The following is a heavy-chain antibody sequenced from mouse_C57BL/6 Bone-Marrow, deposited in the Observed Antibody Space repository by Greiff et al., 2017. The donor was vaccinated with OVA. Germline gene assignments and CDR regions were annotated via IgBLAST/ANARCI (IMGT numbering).Heavy chain of an antibody. V-gene: IGHV1-64*01. CDR2: IHPNSGST. CDR1: GYTFTSYW. Sequence: VQLQQPGAELVKPGASVKLSCKASGYTFTSYWMHWVKQRPGQGLEWIGMIHPNSGSTNYNEKFKSKATLTVDKSSSTAYMQLSSLTSEDSAVYYCARVSDYDAGCAYWGQGTLVTVSA. D-gene: IGHD2-4*01. J-gene: IGHJ3*01. CDR3: ARVSDYDAGCAY.